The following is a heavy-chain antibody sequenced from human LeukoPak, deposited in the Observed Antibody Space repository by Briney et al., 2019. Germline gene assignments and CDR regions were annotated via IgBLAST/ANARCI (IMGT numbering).Heavy chain of an antibody. J-gene: IGHJ4*02. CDR2: IWYDGSNK. CDR3: ASQSPRGAGWYGMGY. Sequence: PGGSLRLSCAASGFTFSSYAMHWVRQSPGKGLEWVAGIWYDGSNKYYADSVKGRFTISRDNSKNTLYLQMNGLRLEDSALYYCASQSPRGAGWYGMGYWGQGTRVTVSS. D-gene: IGHD6-19*01. CDR1: GFTFSSYA. V-gene: IGHV3-30*01.